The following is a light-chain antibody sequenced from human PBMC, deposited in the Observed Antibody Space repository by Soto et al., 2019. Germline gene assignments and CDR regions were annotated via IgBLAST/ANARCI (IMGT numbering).Light chain of an antibody. V-gene: IGKV3-15*01. CDR3: QQYKYWPPWT. CDR1: QSVSSN. CDR2: GAS. Sequence: EIVMTQSPATLSVSPGERATLSCRASQSVSSNLAWYQQKPGQAPRLLIYGASTRATGIPARFSGSGSGTEFTLTISSLQSEDFAIYYCQQYKYWPPWTFGQGTKVDIK. J-gene: IGKJ1*01.